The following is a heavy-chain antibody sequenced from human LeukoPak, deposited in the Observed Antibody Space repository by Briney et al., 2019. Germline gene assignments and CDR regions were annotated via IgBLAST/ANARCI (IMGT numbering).Heavy chain of an antibody. V-gene: IGHV4-59*01. CDR3: AREGGVVVAATGYYYYYMDV. CDR2: IYNSGST. D-gene: IGHD2-15*01. Sequence: PSETLSLTCTVSGGSISSYHWSWIRQPPGKGLEWIGYIYNSGSTNYNPSLKSRVTISVDTSKNQFSLRLSPVTAADTAVYYCAREGGVVVAATGYYYYYMDVWGKGTTVTISS. CDR1: GGSISSYH. J-gene: IGHJ6*03.